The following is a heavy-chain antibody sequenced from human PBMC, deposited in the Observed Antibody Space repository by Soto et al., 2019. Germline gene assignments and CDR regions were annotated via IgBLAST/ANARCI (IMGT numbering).Heavy chain of an antibody. V-gene: IGHV1-69*01. J-gene: IGHJ5*02. CDR3: ARDDCSGGSFYSGGWFDP. D-gene: IGHD2-15*01. Sequence: QVQLVQSGAEVKKPGSSVKVSCKASGGTFSSYAISWVRQAPGQGLEWMGGIIPIFGTANYAQKFQGRVTITADESTSTAYMELSSLRSEDTAVYYCARDDCSGGSFYSGGWFDPWGQGTLVTVSS. CDR1: GGTFSSYA. CDR2: IIPIFGTA.